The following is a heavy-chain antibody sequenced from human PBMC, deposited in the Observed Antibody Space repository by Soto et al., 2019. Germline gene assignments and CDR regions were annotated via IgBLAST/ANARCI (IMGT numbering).Heavy chain of an antibody. CDR1: GYTFTSYY. CDR3: ARQTGYCSGGSCYSNAFDI. V-gene: IGHV1-46*01. CDR2: IKPSSGNT. D-gene: IGHD2-15*01. Sequence: VSVKVSCKASGYTFTSYYMRWVRQAPGQGLERKGIIKPSSGNTRYAQKFQGRVTMTRDTSTSTAYMELSSLRSEDTAVYYCARQTGYCSGGSCYSNAFDIWGQGTMVTVSS. J-gene: IGHJ3*02.